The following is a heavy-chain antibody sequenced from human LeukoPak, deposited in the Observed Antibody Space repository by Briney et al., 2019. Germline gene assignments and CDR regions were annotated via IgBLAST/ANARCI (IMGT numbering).Heavy chain of an antibody. CDR2: IYYSGST. V-gene: IGHV4-39*01. D-gene: IGHD3-22*01. Sequence: SETLSLTCTVSGGSISSSSYYWGWIRQPPGKGLEWIGSIYYSGSTYYNPSLKSRVTISVDTSKNQFSLKLSSVTAADTAVYYCARGFPGGSGYYYLDYWGQGTLVTVSS. CDR3: ARGFPGGSGYYYLDY. J-gene: IGHJ4*02. CDR1: GGSISSSSYY.